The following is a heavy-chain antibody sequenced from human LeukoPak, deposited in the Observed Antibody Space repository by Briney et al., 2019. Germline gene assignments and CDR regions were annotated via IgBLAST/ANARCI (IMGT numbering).Heavy chain of an antibody. CDR1: GGSISSGGYY. D-gene: IGHD4-4*01. J-gene: IGHJ4*02. CDR3: AKESVTTFWMYDFDY. Sequence: ETLSLTCTVSGGSISSGGYYWSWVRQAPGKGLEWVSAISGSGGSTYYADSVKGRFTISRDNSKNTLYLQMNSLRAEDTAVYYCAKESVTTFWMYDFDYWGQGTLVTVSS. CDR2: ISGSGGST. V-gene: IGHV3-23*01.